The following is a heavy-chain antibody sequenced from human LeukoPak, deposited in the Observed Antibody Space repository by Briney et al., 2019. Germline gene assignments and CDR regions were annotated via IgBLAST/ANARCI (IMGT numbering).Heavy chain of an antibody. Sequence: ASVKVSCKASGYTFTGYYMHWVRQAPGQGLEWMGWINPNSGGTNYAQKFQGRVTMTRDTSISTAYVELSRLRSDDTAVYYCARAYSYGFYYFDYWGQGTLVTVSS. J-gene: IGHJ4*02. CDR2: INPNSGGT. CDR3: ARAYSYGFYYFDY. CDR1: GYTFTGYY. V-gene: IGHV1-2*02. D-gene: IGHD5-18*01.